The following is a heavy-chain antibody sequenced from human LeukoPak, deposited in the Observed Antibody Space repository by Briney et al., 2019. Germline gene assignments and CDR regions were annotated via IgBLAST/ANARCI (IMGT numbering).Heavy chain of an antibody. V-gene: IGHV3-30-3*01. CDR3: ARAPPYCSSTSCYELDY. Sequence: GGSLRLSCSASGFTFSTYAMHWARQAPGKGLEWVAVISYDGSNKYFADSVKGRFTISRDNFKNTLYLQMNSLRAEDTAVYYCARAPPYCSSTSCYELDYWGQGTLVTVSS. J-gene: IGHJ4*02. D-gene: IGHD2-2*01. CDR1: GFTFSTYA. CDR2: ISYDGSNK.